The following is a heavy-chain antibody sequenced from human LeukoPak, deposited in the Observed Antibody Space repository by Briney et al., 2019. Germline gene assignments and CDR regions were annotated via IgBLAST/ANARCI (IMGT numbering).Heavy chain of an antibody. CDR2: IRNKDYGGTT. D-gene: IGHD1-26*01. CDR1: GFSFGDYA. J-gene: IGHJ4*02. Sequence: GGSLRLSCRASGFSFGDYAMSWFRQAPGKGLEWMGFIRNKDYGGTTEYAASVRGRFTVSRDDSKSIAYLQMNSLKTEDTAVYYCSRHIVGARTYFDYWGQGALVTVSS. V-gene: IGHV3-49*03. CDR3: SRHIVGARTYFDY.